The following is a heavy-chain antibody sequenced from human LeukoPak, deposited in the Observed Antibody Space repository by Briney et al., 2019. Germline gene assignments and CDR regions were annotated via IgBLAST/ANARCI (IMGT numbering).Heavy chain of an antibody. CDR1: GYTFTGYY. J-gene: IGHJ3*02. Sequence: GASVRVSCKASGYTFTGYYIHWVRRAPGQGLEWMGWINPNSGGTNYAQKFQGRVTMTRDTSISTAYMELSRLRSDDTAVYYCARDSSRVRASAFDIWGQGTMVTVSS. D-gene: IGHD3-10*01. CDR2: INPNSGGT. CDR3: ARDSSRVRASAFDI. V-gene: IGHV1-2*02.